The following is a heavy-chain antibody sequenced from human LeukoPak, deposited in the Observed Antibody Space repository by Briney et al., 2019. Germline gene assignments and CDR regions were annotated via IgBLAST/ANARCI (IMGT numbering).Heavy chain of an antibody. D-gene: IGHD3-10*01. J-gene: IGHJ4*02. CDR3: AKYLGSGTSFDD. V-gene: IGHV3-23*01. CDR1: GFTFSSFA. Sequence: GGSLRLSCAASGFTFSSFAMTWVRQAPGKGLEWVSSISGSGGSTYYADSVQGRLTISRDSSKNTLYLQMNSLRAEDTAVYYCAKYLGSGTSFDDWGQGTLVTVSS. CDR2: ISGSGGST.